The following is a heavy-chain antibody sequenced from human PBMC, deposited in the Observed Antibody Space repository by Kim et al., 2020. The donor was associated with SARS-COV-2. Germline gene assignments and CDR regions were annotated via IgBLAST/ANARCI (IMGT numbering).Heavy chain of an antibody. CDR3: ARDMYYDYVWGSYRPASFFPRYDGMDV. CDR1: GFTVSSNY. Sequence: GGSLRLSCAASGFTVSSNYMSWVRQAPGKGLEWVSVIYSGGSTYYADSVKGRFTISRDNSKNTLYLQMNSLRAEDTAVYYCARDMYYDYVWGSYRPASFFPRYDGMDVWPRDHGHRLL. J-gene: IGHJ6*02. CDR2: IYSGGST. D-gene: IGHD3-16*02. V-gene: IGHV3-66*02.